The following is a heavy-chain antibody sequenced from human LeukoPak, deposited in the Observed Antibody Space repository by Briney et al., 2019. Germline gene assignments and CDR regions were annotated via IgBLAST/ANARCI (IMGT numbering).Heavy chain of an antibody. J-gene: IGHJ6*02. CDR3: ARTSGASGYGMDV. CDR2: ISSSDSTT. CDR1: GFTFTSYE. D-gene: IGHD1-14*01. V-gene: IGHV3-48*03. Sequence: GGSLRLSCAASGFTFTSYEMNWVRQAPGKGLEWVSYISSSDSTTYYADSVKGRFTISRDNAKNSLYLQMNSLRAEDTAVYYCARTSGASGYGMDVWGQGTTVTVS.